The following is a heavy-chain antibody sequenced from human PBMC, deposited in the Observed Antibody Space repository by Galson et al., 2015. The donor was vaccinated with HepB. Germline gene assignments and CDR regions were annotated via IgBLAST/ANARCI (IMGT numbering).Heavy chain of an antibody. CDR3: AGRNSGLGYFDL. Sequence: QSGAEVKKPGESLKISCKGSGYSFSNYWIGWVRQMPGKGLEWMGIIYPGDSDTRYGPSFQGQVTISADKSITTAYLQWSGLKASDTAIYYCAGRNSGLGYFDLWGRGTLVTVSS. CDR2: IYPGDSDT. J-gene: IGHJ2*01. CDR1: GYSFSNYW. D-gene: IGHD2/OR15-2a*01. V-gene: IGHV5-51*01.